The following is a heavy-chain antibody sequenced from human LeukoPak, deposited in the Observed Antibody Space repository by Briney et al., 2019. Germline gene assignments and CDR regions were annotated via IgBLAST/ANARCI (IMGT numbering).Heavy chain of an antibody. CDR2: IIPIFGTA. V-gene: IGHV1-69*13. D-gene: IGHD6-13*01. Sequence: ASVKVSCKASGGTFSSYAISWVRQAPGQGLEWMGGIIPIFGTANYAQKFQGRVTITADESTSTAYMELSGLRSEDTAVYYCARDTALRSSSWYVWAYWGQGTLVTVSS. J-gene: IGHJ4*02. CDR1: GGTFSSYA. CDR3: ARDTALRSSSWYVWAY.